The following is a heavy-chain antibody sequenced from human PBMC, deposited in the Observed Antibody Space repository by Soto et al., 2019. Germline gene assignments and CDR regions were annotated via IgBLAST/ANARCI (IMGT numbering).Heavy chain of an antibody. CDR2: ISAYNGNT. Sequence: ASVKVSCKASGYTFTSYGISWVRQAPGQGLEWMGWISAYNGNTNYAQKPQGRVTMTTDTSTSTAYMELRSLRSDDTAVYYCARDRDGYNMGYFDYWGQGTLVTVSS. J-gene: IGHJ4*02. V-gene: IGHV1-18*04. CDR3: ARDRDGYNMGYFDY. CDR1: GYTFTSYG. D-gene: IGHD5-12*01.